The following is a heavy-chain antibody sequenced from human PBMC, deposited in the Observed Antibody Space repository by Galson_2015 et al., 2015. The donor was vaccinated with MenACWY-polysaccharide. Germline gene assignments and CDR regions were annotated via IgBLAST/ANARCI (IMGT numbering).Heavy chain of an antibody. CDR2: MNPNSGNT. V-gene: IGHV1-8*01. D-gene: IGHD1-26*01. J-gene: IGHJ6*02. CDR3: ASGSYLGVYYYGMDV. CDR1: GYTFTSYD. Sequence: SVKVSCKASGYTFTSYDINWVRQATGQGLEWMGWMNPNSGNTGYAQKFQGRVTMTRNTSISTAYMELSSLRSEDTAVYYCASGSYLGVYYYGMDVWGQGTTVTVSS.